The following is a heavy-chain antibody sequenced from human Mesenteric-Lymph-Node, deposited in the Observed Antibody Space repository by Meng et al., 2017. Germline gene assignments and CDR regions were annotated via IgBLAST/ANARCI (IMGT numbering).Heavy chain of an antibody. CDR3: ARDGYGSGSHDY. D-gene: IGHD3-10*01. CDR2: IRQDGSVK. J-gene: IGHJ4*02. V-gene: IGHV3-7*01. CDR1: GFTFSSYW. Sequence: GESLKISCAASGFTFSSYWMSWVRQAPGKGLEWVANIRQDGSVKSYVDPVKGRFTIYRDNAKNSLYLQMNSLRDDDTAVYYCARDGYGSGSHDYWGQGTLVTVSS.